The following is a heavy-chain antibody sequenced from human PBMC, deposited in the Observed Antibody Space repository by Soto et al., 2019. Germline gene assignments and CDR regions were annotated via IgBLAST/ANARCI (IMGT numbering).Heavy chain of an antibody. D-gene: IGHD3-10*01. V-gene: IGHV5-10-1*01. CDR2: IDPSDSYT. Sequence: GESLKISCKGSGYSFTSYWISWVRQMPGKGLEWMGRIDPSDSYTNYSPSFQGHVTISADKSISTAYLQWSSLKASDTAMYYCASVSYGSGSYPYYYYYGMDVWGQAITVTVSS. J-gene: IGHJ6*02. CDR1: GYSFTSYW. CDR3: ASVSYGSGSYPYYYYYGMDV.